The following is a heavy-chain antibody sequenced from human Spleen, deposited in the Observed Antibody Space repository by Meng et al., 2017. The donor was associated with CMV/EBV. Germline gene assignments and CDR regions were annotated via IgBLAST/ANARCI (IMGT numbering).Heavy chain of an antibody. V-gene: IGHV4-39*07. Sequence: QLQLQEQGPGLVKPSEALFLTCTVSGGSIRTPGYYWGWIRQPPGKGLEWIGSIGHAGALYYTPSLKSRVTMSVDTSKNQFSLKLSSVTAADTAVYYCARAGGVVGSSWYAYFYYWGQGTLVTVSS. CDR3: ARAGGVVGSSWYAYFYY. CDR1: GGSIRTPGYY. J-gene: IGHJ4*02. D-gene: IGHD6-13*01. CDR2: IGHAGAL.